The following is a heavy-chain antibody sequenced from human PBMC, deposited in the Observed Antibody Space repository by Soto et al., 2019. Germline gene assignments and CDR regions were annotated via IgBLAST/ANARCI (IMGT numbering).Heavy chain of an antibody. CDR2: ISYSADKT. D-gene: IGHD1-7*01. CDR3: ARGARTATTTWGAFDV. Sequence: EVQLLESGGGLVQPGGSLRLSCAASGFTFNTYVMNWVRQAPGKGLEWVSTISYSADKTHYADSVKSRFTISRDKSRDTLFLQMNGLRADDAAVYYCARGARTATTTWGAFDVWGQGTMVAVSS. V-gene: IGHV3-23*01. CDR1: GFTFNTYV. J-gene: IGHJ3*01.